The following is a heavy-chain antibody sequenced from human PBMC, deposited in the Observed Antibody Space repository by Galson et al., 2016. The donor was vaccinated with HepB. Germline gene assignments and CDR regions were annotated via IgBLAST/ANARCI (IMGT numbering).Heavy chain of an antibody. V-gene: IGHV3-48*03. Sequence: SLRPSCAASTFRFSTYDFSWVRQAPGKGLEWVSYISGSGATIFYADSVKGRFTISRDNAKNSLYLQMNSLRGEDTAVYYCAREPEQSTVYYYNGMDVWGQGTTVTVSS. J-gene: IGHJ6*02. CDR1: TFRFSTYD. CDR2: ISGSGATI. CDR3: AREPEQSTVYYYNGMDV. D-gene: IGHD4-17*01.